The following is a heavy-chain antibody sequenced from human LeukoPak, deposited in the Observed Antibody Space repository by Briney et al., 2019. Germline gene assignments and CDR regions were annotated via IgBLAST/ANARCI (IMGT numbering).Heavy chain of an antibody. Sequence: GGSLTLSCAASGFTFDDYAMHWVRQAPGKGLDWVSLISGDGGSTYYADSVKGRFTIFRDNSKNSLYLHMNSLRPEDTALYYCSKHLVDMTTGYYYYGMDVWGQGTTVTVSS. V-gene: IGHV3-43*02. CDR1: GFTFDDYA. D-gene: IGHD4-17*01. CDR2: ISGDGGST. CDR3: SKHLVDMTTGYYYYGMDV. J-gene: IGHJ6*02.